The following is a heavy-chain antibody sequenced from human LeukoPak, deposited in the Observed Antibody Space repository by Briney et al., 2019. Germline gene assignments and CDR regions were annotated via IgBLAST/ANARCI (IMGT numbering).Heavy chain of an antibody. CDR2: ISSSSSYT. Sequence: PGGSLRLSCAASGFTFSDYYMSWIRQASGKGLEWVSYISSSSSYTNYADSVKGRFTISRDNAKNSLYLQMNSLRAEDTAVYYCARDPRWNYGSGSYYYDYWGQGTLVTVSS. CDR3: ARDPRWNYGSGSYYYDY. V-gene: IGHV3-11*06. J-gene: IGHJ4*02. CDR1: GFTFSDYY. D-gene: IGHD3-10*01.